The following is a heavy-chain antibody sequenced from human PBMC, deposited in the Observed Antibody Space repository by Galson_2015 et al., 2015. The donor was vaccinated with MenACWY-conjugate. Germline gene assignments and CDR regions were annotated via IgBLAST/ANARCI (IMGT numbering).Heavy chain of an antibody. J-gene: IGHJ4*02. CDR1: GFTFSTSW. Sequence: SGFTFSTSWMSWVRQAPGKGLEWVANIKKDGSKKYYVESVKGRFTISRDNAKNSLFLQMNSLRVEDTAVYYCARDHISDGIDNWGQGTLVTVSS. D-gene: IGHD1-14*01. CDR3: ARDHISDGIDN. CDR2: IKKDGSKK. V-gene: IGHV3-7*03.